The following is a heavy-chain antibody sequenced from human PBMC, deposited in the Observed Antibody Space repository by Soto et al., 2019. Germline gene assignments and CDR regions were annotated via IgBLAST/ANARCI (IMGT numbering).Heavy chain of an antibody. D-gene: IGHD3-10*01. J-gene: IGHJ4*02. CDR3: ARLQSGDLWFGELLILAFDY. V-gene: IGHV3-7*01. Sequence: GGSLRLSCAASGFTFSSYWMSWVRQAPGKGLEWVANIKQDGSEKYYVDSVKGRFTISRDNAKNSLYLQMNSLRAEDTAVYYCARLQSGDLWFGELLILAFDYWGQGTLVTVSS. CDR2: IKQDGSEK. CDR1: GFTFSSYW.